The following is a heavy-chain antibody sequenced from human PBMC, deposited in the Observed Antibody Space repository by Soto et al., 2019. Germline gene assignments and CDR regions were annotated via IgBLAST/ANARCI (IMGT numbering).Heavy chain of an antibody. CDR3: AKDPHLTGTYDY. V-gene: IGHV3-23*01. D-gene: IGHD4-17*01. CDR1: GFTFSSYA. Sequence: EVQLLECGGGLVQPGESRRHTCAASGFTFSSYAMSWVRQAPGKGLEWVSAINGRGVNTYYADSVKGRFTVSRDNSKNTLYLQMNSLRAEDTAVYYCAKDPHLTGTYDYWGQGTLVTVSS. J-gene: IGHJ4*02. CDR2: INGRGVNT.